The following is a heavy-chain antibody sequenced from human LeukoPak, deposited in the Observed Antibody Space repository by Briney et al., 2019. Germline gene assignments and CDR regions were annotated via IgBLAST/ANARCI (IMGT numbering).Heavy chain of an antibody. Sequence: GGSLRLSCAASGFTFSSYSMNWVRQAPGKGLEWVSSISSSSSYIYYADSVKGRFTISRDNAKNSLYLQMNSLRAEDTAVYYCASWGILGRYNYGWDHWGQGTLVTVSS. J-gene: IGHJ4*02. CDR2: ISSSSSYI. CDR3: ASWGILGRYNYGWDH. D-gene: IGHD5-18*01. V-gene: IGHV3-21*01. CDR1: GFTFSSYS.